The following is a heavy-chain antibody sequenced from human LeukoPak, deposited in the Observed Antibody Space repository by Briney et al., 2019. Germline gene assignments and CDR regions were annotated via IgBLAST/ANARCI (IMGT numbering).Heavy chain of an antibody. V-gene: IGHV4-61*02. Sequence: SETLSLTCTVSGGSISSGSYYWSWIRQPAGKGLEWIGRIHRSGSTAYNPSVKSRVTISVDASKNQFSLKLNSVTAADTAVYYCARGGFLVQNHFDSWGQGTLVTVSS. J-gene: IGHJ5*01. CDR1: GGSISSGSYY. CDR3: ARGGFLVQNHFDS. CDR2: IHRSGST. D-gene: IGHD3-3*01.